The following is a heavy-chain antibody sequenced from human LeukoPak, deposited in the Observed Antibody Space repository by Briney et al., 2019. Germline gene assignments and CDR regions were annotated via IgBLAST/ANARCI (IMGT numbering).Heavy chain of an antibody. CDR2: INHSGST. V-gene: IGHV4-34*01. J-gene: IGHJ5*02. Sequence: SETLSLTCAVYGGSFSGYYWSWIRQPSGKGLEWIGEINHSGSTYYNPSLKSRVTISVDTSKNQFSLKLSSVTAADTAVYYCATIYSSSSLWFDPWGQGTLVTVSS. CDR3: ATIYSSSSLWFDP. D-gene: IGHD6-6*01. CDR1: GGSFSGYY.